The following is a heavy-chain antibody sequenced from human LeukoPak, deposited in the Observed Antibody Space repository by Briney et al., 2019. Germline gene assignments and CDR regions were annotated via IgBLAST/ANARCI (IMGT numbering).Heavy chain of an antibody. Sequence: PSETLSLTCAVSGYSITSSSWWGWIRQPPGKGLEWIGYIYHSGTTYYNPSLQSRVTISVDTSKNQFSLKLSSVTAADTAVYYCAREAVVTAQSYYYYYGMDVWGQGTTVTVSS. J-gene: IGHJ6*02. CDR1: GYSITSSSW. D-gene: IGHD2-21*02. V-gene: IGHV4-28*03. CDR2: IYHSGTT. CDR3: AREAVVTAQSYYYYYGMDV.